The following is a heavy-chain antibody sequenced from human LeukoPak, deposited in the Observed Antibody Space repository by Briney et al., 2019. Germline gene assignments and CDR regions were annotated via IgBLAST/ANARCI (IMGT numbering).Heavy chain of an antibody. CDR2: INSDGSST. CDR1: GFTFSSYW. Sequence: GGSLRLSCAASGFTFSSYWMHWVRQAPGKGLVWVSRINSDGSSTSYADSVKGRFTISRDNAKNSLYLQMNSLRAEDTAVYYCARDRRDGYNLLDYWGQGTLVTVSS. D-gene: IGHD5-24*01. CDR3: ARDRRDGYNLLDY. V-gene: IGHV3-74*01. J-gene: IGHJ4*02.